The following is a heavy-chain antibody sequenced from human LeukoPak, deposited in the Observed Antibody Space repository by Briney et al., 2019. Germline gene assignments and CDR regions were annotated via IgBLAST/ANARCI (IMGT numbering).Heavy chain of an antibody. Sequence: GASVKVSCKASGYTFTSYYMHWVRQAPGHGLEWMGIINPSGGSTSYAQKFQGRVTMTRDTSTSTVYMELSSLRSEDTAVYYCARDRDYYGSGSYYNNWFDPWGQGTLVTVSS. CDR3: ARDRDYYGSGSYYNNWFDP. CDR2: INPSGGST. V-gene: IGHV1-46*01. D-gene: IGHD3-10*01. J-gene: IGHJ5*02. CDR1: GYTFTSYY.